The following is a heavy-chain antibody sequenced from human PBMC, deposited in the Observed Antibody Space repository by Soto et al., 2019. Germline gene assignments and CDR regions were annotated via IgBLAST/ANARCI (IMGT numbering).Heavy chain of an antibody. D-gene: IGHD3-22*01. CDR3: ASIGLSRRDSSIG. CDR1: GASISSGAYY. V-gene: IGHV4-31*03. J-gene: IGHJ4*01. Sequence: QVQLQESGPGLVKPSQTLSLTCTVSGASISSGAYYWTWIRQHPGQGLAWIGNIYNIRSTYYSPSLKSRVSISVDTSENQFSLRLRSVTAADTAVYYCASIGLSRRDSSIGWGQGTLVTVSS. CDR2: IYNIRST.